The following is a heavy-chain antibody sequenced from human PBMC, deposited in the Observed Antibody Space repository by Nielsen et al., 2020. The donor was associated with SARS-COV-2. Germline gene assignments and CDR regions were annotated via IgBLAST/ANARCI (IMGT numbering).Heavy chain of an antibody. Sequence: GESLKISCAASGFTFSDYYMSWIRQAPGKGLEWVSYISSSSSYTNYADSAKGRFTISRDNAKNSLYLQMNSLRAEDTAVYYCARDIAAAGYYYYGMDVWGQGTTVTVSS. D-gene: IGHD6-13*01. CDR1: GFTFSDYY. V-gene: IGHV3-11*05. CDR3: ARDIAAAGYYYYGMDV. J-gene: IGHJ6*02. CDR2: ISSSSSYT.